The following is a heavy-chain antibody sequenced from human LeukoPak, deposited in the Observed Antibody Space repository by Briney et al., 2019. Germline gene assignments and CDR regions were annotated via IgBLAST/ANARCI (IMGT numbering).Heavy chain of an antibody. J-gene: IGHJ4*02. D-gene: IGHD1-1*01. Sequence: SETLSLTCTVSGGSIGSGGYYWSWIRQHPGKGLEWIGYIYYSGSTYYNPSLKSRVTISVDTSKNQFSLKLSSVTAADTAVYYCARGKKRAKLEPVFDYWGQGTLVTVSS. CDR1: GGSIGSGGYY. CDR2: IYYSGST. V-gene: IGHV4-31*03. CDR3: ARGKKRAKLEPVFDY.